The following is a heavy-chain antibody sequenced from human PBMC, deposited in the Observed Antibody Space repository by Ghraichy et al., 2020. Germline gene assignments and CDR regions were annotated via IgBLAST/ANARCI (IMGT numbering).Heavy chain of an antibody. CDR2: ISASGGST. V-gene: IGHV3-23*01. D-gene: IGHD2-8*01. CDR3: AKDHARSSRDIELMVYAITGIDY. CDR1: GFTFSSYA. J-gene: IGHJ4*02. Sequence: GGSLRLSCTASGFTFSSYAMSWVRQAPGKGLEWVSAISASGGSTYYADSVKGRFTISRDNSKNTLYLQMNSLRAEDTAVYYCAKDHARSSRDIELMVYAITGIDYWGQGTLVTVSS.